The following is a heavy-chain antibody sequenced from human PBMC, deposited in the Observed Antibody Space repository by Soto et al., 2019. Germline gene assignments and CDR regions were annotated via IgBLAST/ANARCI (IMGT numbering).Heavy chain of an antibody. CDR1: VGSISSYH. V-gene: IGHV4-59*01. J-gene: IGHJ6*02. Sequence: SDTVPLTCSASVGSISSYHWRWLRQPPGKGLEWIGYIYYSGSTNYNPSLKSRVTISVDTSKNQFSLKLSSVTAADTAVYYCAREGRTGGPYYYYYGMDVWGQGTTVT. CDR3: AREGRTGGPYYYYYGMDV. CDR2: IYYSGST.